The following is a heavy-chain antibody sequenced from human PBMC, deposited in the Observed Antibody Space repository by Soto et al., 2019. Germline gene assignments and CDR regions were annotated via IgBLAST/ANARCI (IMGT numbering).Heavy chain of an antibody. J-gene: IGHJ4*02. Sequence: GGSLRLSCAASGFTFSDYAMTWVRQAPGKGLESVSGIYGNGAGIQYADSVRGRFTISRDNSKNTLYLQMNSLRAEDTAVYYCAKDVMSGDGLWFMDHWRQQSMVTVSS. CDR3: AKDVMSGDGLWFMDH. D-gene: IGHD4-17*01. CDR1: GFTFSDYA. CDR2: IYGNGAGI. V-gene: IGHV3-23*01.